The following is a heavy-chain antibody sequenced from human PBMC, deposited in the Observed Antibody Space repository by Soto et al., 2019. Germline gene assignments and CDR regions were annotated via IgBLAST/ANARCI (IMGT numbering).Heavy chain of an antibody. Sequence: EGQLVESGGCLVQRGGSLRLSCAASGFTFGIYSMNWVRQAPGKGLEWISYINGSSSTMYYADSVKGRFIISRDNADNSLYLQMNSLRDADTAVYYCARGDRFRCSGDRCFSDGLFLSWGQGTLVTVSS. CDR3: ARGDRFRCSGDRCFSDGLFLS. J-gene: IGHJ5*02. V-gene: IGHV3-48*02. D-gene: IGHD2-15*01. CDR2: INGSSSTM. CDR1: GFTFGIYS.